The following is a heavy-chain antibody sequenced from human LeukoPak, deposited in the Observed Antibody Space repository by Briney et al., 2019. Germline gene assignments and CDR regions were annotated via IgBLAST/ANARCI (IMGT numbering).Heavy chain of an antibody. D-gene: IGHD3-10*01. CDR1: GFTFDESA. J-gene: IGHJ4*02. V-gene: IGHV3-9*01. CDR3: AKVRGSGSYQAFDY. CDR2: ISWNSGSI. Sequence: GGSLRLSCAASGFTFDESAMHWVRQAPGKGLEWVSGISWNSGSIVYADSVKGRFTISRDNAKNSLYLQMNSLRAEDTALYYCAKVRGSGSYQAFDYWGQGTLVTVSS.